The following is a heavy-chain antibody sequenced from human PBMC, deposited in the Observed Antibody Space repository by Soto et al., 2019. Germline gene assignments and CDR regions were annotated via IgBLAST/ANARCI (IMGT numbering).Heavy chain of an antibody. D-gene: IGHD6-19*01. J-gene: IGHJ5*02. CDR1: GGTFSSYA. CDR2: IIPIFGTA. Sequence: SVKVSCKASGGTFSSYAISWVRQAPGQGLEWMGGIIPIFGTANYAQKLQGRVTITAXXXXXXAXMXLXXXXSEXTAVYYCARELIAVDGTGWFDPWGQGTMVTVS. CDR3: ARELIAVDGTGWFDP. V-gene: IGHV1-69*13.